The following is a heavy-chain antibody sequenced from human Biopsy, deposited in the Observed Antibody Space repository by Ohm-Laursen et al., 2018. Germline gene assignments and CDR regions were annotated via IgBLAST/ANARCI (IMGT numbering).Heavy chain of an antibody. J-gene: IGHJ6*02. D-gene: IGHD2/OR15-2a*01. CDR3: ARATNSTGWPYYYFYGMDV. CDR1: GGSISSDY. CDR2: IHYSGST. V-gene: IGHV4-59*07. Sequence: SDTLSLTCPVSGGSISSDYWIWIRQTPGKGLEWIGYIHYSGSTNYNPSLKSRVTISADTSKNQFSLRLNSVTAADTAVYYCARATNSTGWPYYYFYGMDVWGQGTTVTVSS.